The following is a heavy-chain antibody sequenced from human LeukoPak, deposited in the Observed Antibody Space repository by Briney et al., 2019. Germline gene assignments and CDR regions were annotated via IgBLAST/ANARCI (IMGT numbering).Heavy chain of an antibody. J-gene: IGHJ6*03. CDR1: GFTFSSYS. Sequence: GGSLRLSCAASGFTFSSYSMNWVRQAPGKGLEWISSISSSGSYIHYADSVRGRFTISRDNAKNSLYLQMNSLRAEDAAVYYCARDGTYYYYMDVWGKGTTVTISS. CDR2: ISSSGSYI. V-gene: IGHV3-21*01. CDR3: ARDGTYYYYMDV.